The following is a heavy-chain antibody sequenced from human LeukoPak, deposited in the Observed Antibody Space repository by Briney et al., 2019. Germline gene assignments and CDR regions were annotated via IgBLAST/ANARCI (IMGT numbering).Heavy chain of an antibody. D-gene: IGHD2-15*01. Sequence: ASVKVSSKASGYTFTSYGISWVRQAPGQGLEWMGWISAYNGNTNYAQKPQGRVTMTTDTSTSTAYMELSSLRSEDTAVYYCARDNRCSGGSCYLMNYWGQGTLVTVSS. CDR1: GYTFTSYG. CDR3: ARDNRCSGGSCYLMNY. V-gene: IGHV1-18*01. J-gene: IGHJ4*02. CDR2: ISAYNGNT.